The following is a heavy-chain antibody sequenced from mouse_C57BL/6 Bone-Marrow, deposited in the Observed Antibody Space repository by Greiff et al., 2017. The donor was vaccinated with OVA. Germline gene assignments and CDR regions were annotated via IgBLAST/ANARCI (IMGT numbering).Heavy chain of an antibody. CDR2: ISDGGSYT. J-gene: IGHJ3*01. V-gene: IGHV5-4*01. Sequence: VKLVESGGGLVKPGGSLKLSCAASGFTFSSYAMSWVRQTPEKRLEWVATISDGGSYTYYPDNVKGRFTISRDNAKNNLYLQMSHLKSEDTAMYYCARERGAYWGQGTLVTVSA. CDR3: ARERGAY. CDR1: GFTFSSYA.